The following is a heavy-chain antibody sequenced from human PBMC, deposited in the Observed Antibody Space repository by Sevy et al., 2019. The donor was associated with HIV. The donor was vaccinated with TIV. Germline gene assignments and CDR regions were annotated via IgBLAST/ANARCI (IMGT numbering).Heavy chain of an antibody. CDR2: IRYDGSNK. Sequence: GGSLRLSCAASGFTFSSYGMHWVRQAPGKGLEWVAFIRYDGSNKYYADSVKGRFTISRDNSKNTLYLQMNSLRAEDTAVYYCAKVSACSSTSCSFWGQGTLVTVSS. V-gene: IGHV3-30*02. J-gene: IGHJ4*02. D-gene: IGHD2-2*01. CDR3: AKVSACSSTSCSF. CDR1: GFTFSSYG.